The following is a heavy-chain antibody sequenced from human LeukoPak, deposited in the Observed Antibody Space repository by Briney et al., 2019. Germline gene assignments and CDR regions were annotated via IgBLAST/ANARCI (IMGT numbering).Heavy chain of an antibody. CDR1: GYPLTPSA. Sequence: ALVKPCGKASGYPLTPSAMHCARRAPGKRLQWRGGFDPEDGETIYAQKFQGRVTMTEDTSTDTAYMELSSLRSQDTAVYYCATPSLSSWYFFDYWGQGTPVTVSS. V-gene: IGHV1-24*01. J-gene: IGHJ4*02. CDR3: ATPSLSSWYFFDY. CDR2: FDPEDGET. D-gene: IGHD6-13*01.